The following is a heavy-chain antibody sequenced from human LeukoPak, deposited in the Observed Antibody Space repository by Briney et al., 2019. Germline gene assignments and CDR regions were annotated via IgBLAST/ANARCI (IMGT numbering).Heavy chain of an antibody. D-gene: IGHD5-18*01. CDR1: GFTFSSYA. CDR3: AQDRAYIQFYF. Sequence: GGSLRLSCAASGFTFSSYAMSWVRQAPGKGLEWVSAISGSGGSTYYADSVKGRFTISRDNSKNTVYLQVNSLRAEDTALYYCAQDRAYIQFYFWGQGTLVTVSS. CDR2: ISGSGGST. V-gene: IGHV3-23*01. J-gene: IGHJ4*02.